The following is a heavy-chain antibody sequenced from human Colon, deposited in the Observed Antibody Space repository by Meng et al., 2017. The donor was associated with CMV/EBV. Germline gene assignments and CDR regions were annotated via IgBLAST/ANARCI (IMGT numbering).Heavy chain of an antibody. CDR2: ISTDGVST. CDR1: GFTFSNYW. CDR3: ARVFDYWTGYYWG. J-gene: IGHJ4*02. V-gene: IGHV3-74*01. Sequence: GGSLRLSCTASGFTFSNYWMHWVRQVPGKRLEWVSRISTDGVSTSYAGSVEGRFIISRDNAKNTLYLQMNSLRAEDTAVYYCARVFDYWTGYYWGWGQGTLVTVSS. D-gene: IGHD3/OR15-3a*01.